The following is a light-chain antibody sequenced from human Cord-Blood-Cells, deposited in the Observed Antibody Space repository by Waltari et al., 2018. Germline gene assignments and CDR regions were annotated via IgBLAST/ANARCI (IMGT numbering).Light chain of an antibody. J-gene: IGKJ4*01. V-gene: IGKV3-15*01. Sequence: EIVMTQSPATLSVSPGERATLSCRASQSVSSNLAWYHQKPGQAPRLLIYGASTRVTGIPARFSGSGSGTEFTLTISSLQSEDFAVYYCQQYNNWSPLTFGGGTKVEIK. CDR3: QQYNNWSPLT. CDR1: QSVSSN. CDR2: GAS.